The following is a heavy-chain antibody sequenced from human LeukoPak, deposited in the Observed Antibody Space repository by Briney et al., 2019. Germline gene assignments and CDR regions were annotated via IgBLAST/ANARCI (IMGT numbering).Heavy chain of an antibody. Sequence: PGGSLRLSCAASGFTFSSYWMHWVRQAPGKGLVWVSRINSDGSSTSYADSVKGRFTISRDNAKNTLYLQMNSMRAEDTAVYYCARGLGGSYYAVDAFDIRGQGTMVTVSS. V-gene: IGHV3-74*01. CDR2: INSDGSST. CDR3: ARGLGGSYYAVDAFDI. D-gene: IGHD1-26*01. CDR1: GFTFSSYW. J-gene: IGHJ3*02.